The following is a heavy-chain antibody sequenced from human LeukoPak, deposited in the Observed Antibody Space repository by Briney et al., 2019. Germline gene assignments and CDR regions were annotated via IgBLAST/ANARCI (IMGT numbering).Heavy chain of an antibody. CDR2: INPSGGST. V-gene: IGHV1-46*01. CDR1: GYTFTSYY. D-gene: IGHD2-2*01. CDR3: ARRGVVVGYYYYYYYMDV. Sequence: ASVKVSCKASGYTFTSYYMHWVRQAPGQGLEWMGIINPSGGSTSYAQKFQGRVTMTRDTSTSTVYMELSSLRSEDTAVYCCARRGVVVGYYYYYYYMDVWGKGTTVTVSS. J-gene: IGHJ6*03.